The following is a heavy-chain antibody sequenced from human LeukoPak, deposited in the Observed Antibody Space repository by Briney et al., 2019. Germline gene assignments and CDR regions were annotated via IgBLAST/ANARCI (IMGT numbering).Heavy chain of an antibody. D-gene: IGHD2-2*01. CDR2: MNPNSGST. CDR1: GYTFTSYD. Sequence: GASVKVSCKASGYTFTSYDINWVRQATGQGLEWMGWMNPNSGSTGYAQKFQGRVTMTRNTSISTAYMELSSLRSEDTAVYYCARGAGDIVVVPAAISYYYGMDVWGQGTTVTVSS. CDR3: ARGAGDIVVVPAAISYYYGMDV. J-gene: IGHJ6*02. V-gene: IGHV1-8*01.